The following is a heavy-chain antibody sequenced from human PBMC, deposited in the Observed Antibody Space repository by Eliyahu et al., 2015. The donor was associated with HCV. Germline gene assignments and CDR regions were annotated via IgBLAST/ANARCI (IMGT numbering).Heavy chain of an antibody. CDR3: VRDGWGVVVAGLPDN. D-gene: IGHD2-15*01. CDR2: INNDGSRI. CDR1: GFPFSSYW. J-gene: IGHJ4*02. Sequence: VQLVESGGGLVQPGGSLRLSCAVSGFPFSSYWMHWVRQAPGKRLVWVSRINNDGSRIDYADSVKGRFTISRDNAKNTLYLQMNSLRAEDTAVYYCVRDGWGVVVAGLPDNWGQGTLVTVSS. V-gene: IGHV3-74*01.